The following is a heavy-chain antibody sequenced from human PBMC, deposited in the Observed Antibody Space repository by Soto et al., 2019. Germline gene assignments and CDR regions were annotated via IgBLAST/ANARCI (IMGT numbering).Heavy chain of an antibody. CDR2: INHSGST. CDR3: ARSRANPVDIVATITGGAVAGTGLDY. V-gene: IGHV4-34*01. CDR1: GGSFSGYY. Sequence: SETLSLTCAVYGGSFSGYYWSWIRQPPGKGLEWIGEINHSGSTNYNPSLKSRVTISVDTSKNQFSLKLSSVTAADTAVYYCARSRANPVDIVATITGGAVAGTGLDYWGQGTLVTVSS. J-gene: IGHJ4*02. D-gene: IGHD5-12*01.